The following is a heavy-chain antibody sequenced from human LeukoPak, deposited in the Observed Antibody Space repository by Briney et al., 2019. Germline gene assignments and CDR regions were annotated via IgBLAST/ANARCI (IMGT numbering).Heavy chain of an antibody. J-gene: IGHJ4*02. V-gene: IGHV1-18*01. D-gene: IGHD6-19*01. CDR2: ISAYNGNT. Sequence: ASVKASCKASGYTFTSYGISWVRQAPGQGLEWMGWISAYNGNTNYAQKLQGRVTMTTDTSTSTACMELRSLRSDDTAVYYCARDPEAEGFDYWGQGTLVTVSS. CDR3: ARDPEAEGFDY. CDR1: GYTFTSYG.